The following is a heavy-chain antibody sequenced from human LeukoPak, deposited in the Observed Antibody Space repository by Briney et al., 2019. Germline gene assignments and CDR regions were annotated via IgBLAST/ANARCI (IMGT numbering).Heavy chain of an antibody. CDR1: GFTFTNHW. V-gene: IGHV3-74*03. CDR2: INYYGTTT. D-gene: IGHD2-15*01. J-gene: IGHJ4*02. CDR3: ARDAAGLDY. Sequence: SGGSLRLSCAASGFTFTNHWMHWVRQAPGKGLAWVSCINYYGTTTMYADSVKGRFTISRDNAKNTLYLQMNSVRAEDTAVYFCARDAAGLDYWGQGTLVTVSS.